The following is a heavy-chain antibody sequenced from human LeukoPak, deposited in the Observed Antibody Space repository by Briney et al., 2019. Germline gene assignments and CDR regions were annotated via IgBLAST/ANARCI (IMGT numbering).Heavy chain of an antibody. CDR3: ARHIFGHLFDY. D-gene: IGHD3-3*02. CDR2: IYYSGST. CDR1: GGSISSYY. V-gene: IGHV4-59*01. J-gene: IGHJ4*02. Sequence: SETLSLTCTVSGGSISSYYWSWIRQPPGKGLEWIGYIYYSGSTNYNPSLKSRVTISVDTSKNQFSLKLSSVTAADTAVYYCARHIFGHLFDYWGQGTLVLVSS.